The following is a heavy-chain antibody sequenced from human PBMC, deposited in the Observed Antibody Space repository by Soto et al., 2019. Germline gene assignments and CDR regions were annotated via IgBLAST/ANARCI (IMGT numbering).Heavy chain of an antibody. J-gene: IGHJ4*02. CDR3: AKTLIPPIVGSSVGFDY. V-gene: IGHV3-23*01. Sequence: EVQLLESGGGLVQPGGSLRLSCAASGFIFNGYSMTWLLQAPGKGLAWVSVISGSGASTYYADSVKSRFTISRDNSTNPLNLHMNSLRDDDTSVYYCAKTLIPPIVGSSVGFDYWGQGTLLTVSA. CDR1: GFIFNGYS. D-gene: IGHD1-26*01. CDR2: ISGSGAST.